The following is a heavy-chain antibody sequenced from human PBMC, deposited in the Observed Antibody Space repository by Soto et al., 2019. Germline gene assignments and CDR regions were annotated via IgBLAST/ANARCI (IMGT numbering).Heavy chain of an antibody. CDR3: ARAVEMYASGWYYFDY. CDR2: IYYSEST. CDR1: GGSISSYY. Sequence: QVQLQELGPGLVKPSETLSLTCTVSGGSISSYYWSWIRQPPGKGLEWIGFIYYSESTNYNPSLQSRVTISVDTSKNQFSLRLTSVTAADTAVYYCARAVEMYASGWYYFDYWGQGTLVTVSS. D-gene: IGHD6-19*01. J-gene: IGHJ4*02. V-gene: IGHV4-59*01.